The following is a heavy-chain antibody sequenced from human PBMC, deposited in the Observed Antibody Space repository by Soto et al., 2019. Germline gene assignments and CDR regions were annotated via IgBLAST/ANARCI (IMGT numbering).Heavy chain of an antibody. J-gene: IGHJ4*02. CDR2: ISYDGSNK. V-gene: IGHV3-30-3*01. D-gene: IGHD2-15*01. CDR1: GFTFSSYA. Sequence: QVQLVESGGGVVQPGRSLRLSCAASGFTFSSYAMHWVRQAPGKGLEWVAVISYDGSNKYYADSVKGRFTISRDNYKNTLYLQMNSLRAEDTAVYYCARVPSSSGRAHFDYLGQGTLVTVSS. CDR3: ARVPSSSGRAHFDY.